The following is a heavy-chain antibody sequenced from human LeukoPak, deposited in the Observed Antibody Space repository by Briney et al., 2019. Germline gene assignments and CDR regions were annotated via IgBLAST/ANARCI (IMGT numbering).Heavy chain of an antibody. D-gene: IGHD2-8*01. CDR1: RYTFTSYV. Sequence: ASVKVSFKASRYTFTSYVINWVREAAGQGLEWMGWMNPSTGRTGFAQKFQGRLTMTRDNSISTAYMELSSLRSEDTAVYYCARLSQTPDYYSNGGYYYLGYWGQGTPVTVSS. V-gene: IGHV1-8*01. CDR2: MNPSTGRT. CDR3: ARLSQTPDYYSNGGYYYLGY. J-gene: IGHJ4*02.